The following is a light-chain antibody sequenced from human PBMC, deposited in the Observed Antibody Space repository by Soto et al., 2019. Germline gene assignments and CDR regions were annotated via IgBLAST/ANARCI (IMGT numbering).Light chain of an antibody. J-gene: IGKJ4*01. Sequence: EIVLTQSPGTLSLSPGERATLSCRASQSVSNNYLAWYQQKPGQAPRLFIYGASSRATGIPDRFSGSGSGTDFTLTISRLEPEDFAVYYCQQYGRSPSTFGGGTKVDIK. CDR3: QQYGRSPST. CDR2: GAS. V-gene: IGKV3-20*01. CDR1: QSVSNNY.